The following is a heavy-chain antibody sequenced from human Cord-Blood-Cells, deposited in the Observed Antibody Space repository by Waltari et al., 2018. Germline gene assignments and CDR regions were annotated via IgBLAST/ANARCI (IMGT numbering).Heavy chain of an antibody. Sequence: EVQLVETGGGLIQPGGSLRLSCAVSGFTVSSNYITWVRQAPGKGLEWVSVIYSGGSTYYADSVKGRFTISRDNSKNTLYLQMNSLRAEDTAVYYCARDRGEAYGMDVWGQGTTVTVSS. CDR2: IYSGGST. CDR3: ARDRGEAYGMDV. V-gene: IGHV3-53*02. D-gene: IGHD7-27*01. J-gene: IGHJ6*02. CDR1: GFTVSSNY.